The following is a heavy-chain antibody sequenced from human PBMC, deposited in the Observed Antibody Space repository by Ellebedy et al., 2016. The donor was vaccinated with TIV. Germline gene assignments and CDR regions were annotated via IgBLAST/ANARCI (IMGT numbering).Heavy chain of an antibody. Sequence: GESLKISCAASGFTFSSYTMHWVRQAPGKGLVWVSRINSDGSITSYADSMKGRFTISRDNAKNTLYLQMNSLTAEDTAIYYCARANQQLPRVVAFWGQGTLVTVSS. D-gene: IGHD6-13*01. CDR2: INSDGSIT. J-gene: IGHJ4*02. CDR3: ARANQQLPRVVAF. V-gene: IGHV3-74*01. CDR1: GFTFSSYT.